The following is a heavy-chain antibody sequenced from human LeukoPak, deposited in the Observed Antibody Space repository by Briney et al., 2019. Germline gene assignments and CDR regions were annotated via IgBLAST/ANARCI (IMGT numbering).Heavy chain of an antibody. Sequence: GGSLTLSCAASGFTFSSYEMNWVRQAPGKGLEWVSYISSSGSTIYYADSVKGRFTISRDNAKNSLYLQMNSLRAEDTAVYYCARCHGYRHNWFDPWGQGTLVTVSS. D-gene: IGHD5-24*01. V-gene: IGHV3-48*03. CDR2: ISSSGSTI. J-gene: IGHJ5*02. CDR1: GFTFSSYE. CDR3: ARCHGYRHNWFDP.